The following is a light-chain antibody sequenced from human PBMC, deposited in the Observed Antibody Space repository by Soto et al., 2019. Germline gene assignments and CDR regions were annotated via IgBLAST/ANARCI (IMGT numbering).Light chain of an antibody. V-gene: IGLV2-8*01. CDR3: SSCGDNNIYV. Sequence: QSVLTQPPSASGSPGQSVTISCTGTSSDIGGYNCVSWYQQHPGKVPKLMISEVNKRPSGVPDRFSGSKSGNTASLTVSGLQAEDEADYYCSSCGDNNIYVFXTGTKVTVL. CDR2: EVN. J-gene: IGLJ1*01. CDR1: SSDIGGYNC.